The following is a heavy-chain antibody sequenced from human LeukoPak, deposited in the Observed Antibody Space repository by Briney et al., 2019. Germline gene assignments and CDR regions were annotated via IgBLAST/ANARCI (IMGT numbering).Heavy chain of an antibody. J-gene: IGHJ4*02. V-gene: IGHV4-39*01. D-gene: IGHD3-10*01. CDR2: IYYSGST. CDR1: GGSISSSSYY. Sequence: KSSETLSLTCTVSGGSISSSSYYWGWIRQPPGKGLEWIGSIYYSGSTYYNPSLKSRVTISVDTSKNQFSLKLSSVTAADTAVYYCARRRMVRGVIGYFDYWGQGTLVTVSS. CDR3: ARRRMVRGVIGYFDY.